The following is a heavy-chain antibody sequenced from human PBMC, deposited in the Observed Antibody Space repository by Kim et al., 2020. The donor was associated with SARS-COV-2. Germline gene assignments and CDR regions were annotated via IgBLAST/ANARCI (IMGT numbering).Heavy chain of an antibody. CDR1: GGSINSDGYY. CDR2: IYHSGST. Sequence: SETLSLTCTVSGGSINSDGYYWSWIRQHPGKGLEWIGYIYHSGSTYYNPSLKSRLIISLGTSQNQFSLNLDSVTAADTAVYYCARAIGVGGTSGDYFDHWGQGTLVTVSS. J-gene: IGHJ4*02. CDR3: ARAIGVGGTSGDYFDH. V-gene: IGHV4-31*03. D-gene: IGHD1-1*01.